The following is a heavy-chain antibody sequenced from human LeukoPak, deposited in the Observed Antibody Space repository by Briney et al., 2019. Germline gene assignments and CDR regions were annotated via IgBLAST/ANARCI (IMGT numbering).Heavy chain of an antibody. V-gene: IGHV3-23*01. Sequence: GGSLRLSCAASGFTFSSYAMSWVRQAPGKGLEWVSAISGSGGSTYYADSVRGRFTISRDNSKNTLYLQMNSLRAEDTAVYYCAKDGGSTMIVVVMDAFDIWGQGTMVTVSS. D-gene: IGHD3-22*01. J-gene: IGHJ3*02. CDR2: ISGSGGST. CDR1: GFTFSSYA. CDR3: AKDGGSTMIVVVMDAFDI.